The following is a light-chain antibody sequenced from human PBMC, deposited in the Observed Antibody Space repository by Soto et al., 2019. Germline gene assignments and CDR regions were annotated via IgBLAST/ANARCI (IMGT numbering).Light chain of an antibody. CDR3: SRYASSNNSG. Sequence: QSVLTQPPSASGSPGQSVTLSCTGTSSDVGGYNYVSWYQQHPGKAPKLRIYEVSKRPSGVPDRFSVSKSGNTASLTVTGLKAEDEADYFCSRYASSNNSGFGTRTKLTVL. V-gene: IGLV2-8*01. CDR1: SSDVGGYNY. CDR2: EVS. J-gene: IGLJ1*01.